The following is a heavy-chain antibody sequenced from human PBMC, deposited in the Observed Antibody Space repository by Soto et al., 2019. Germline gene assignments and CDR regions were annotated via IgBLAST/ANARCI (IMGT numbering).Heavy chain of an antibody. CDR1: GFTFSSYA. Sequence: GGSLRLSCAASGFTFSSYAMSWVRQAPGKGLEWVSAISGSGGSTYYADSVKGRFTISRDNSKNTLYLQMNSLRAEDTAVYYCANRGRWYQLLSAWFDPWGQGTLVTVSS. V-gene: IGHV3-23*01. J-gene: IGHJ5*02. CDR2: ISGSGGST. D-gene: IGHD2-2*01. CDR3: ANRGRWYQLLSAWFDP.